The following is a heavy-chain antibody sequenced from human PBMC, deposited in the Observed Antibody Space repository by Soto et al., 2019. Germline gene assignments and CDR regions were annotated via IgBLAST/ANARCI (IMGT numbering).Heavy chain of an antibody. J-gene: IGHJ6*02. CDR3: ASSLRMAGIGNYYYGMDV. CDR1: GGTFSSYT. V-gene: IGHV1-69*02. CDR2: IMPILGGA. D-gene: IGHD6-19*01. Sequence: SVKVSCKASGGTFSSYTISWVRQAPGQGLEWMGRIMPILGGADYAQRFRGRVTITADEVTRTAFMELRGLTSEDTATYYCASSLRMAGIGNYYYGMDVWGQGTTVTVSS.